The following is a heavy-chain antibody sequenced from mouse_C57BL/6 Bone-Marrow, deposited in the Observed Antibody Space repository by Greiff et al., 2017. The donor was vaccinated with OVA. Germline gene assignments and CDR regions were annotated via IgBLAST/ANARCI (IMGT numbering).Heavy chain of an antibody. CDR1: GFTFSDYG. CDR3: ARRGYYGNHWYFDV. J-gene: IGHJ1*03. CDR2: ISSGSSTI. D-gene: IGHD1-1*01. Sequence: EVQRVESGGGLVKPGGSLKLSCAASGFTFSDYGMHWVRQAPEKGLEWVAYISSGSSTIYYADTVKGRFTITRDNAKNTLFLQMTSLRSEETAMYYCARRGYYGNHWYFDVWGTGTTVTVSS. V-gene: IGHV5-17*01.